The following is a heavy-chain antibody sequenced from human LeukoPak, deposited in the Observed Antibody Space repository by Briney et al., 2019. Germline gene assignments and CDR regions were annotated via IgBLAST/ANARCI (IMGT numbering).Heavy chain of an antibody. J-gene: IGHJ3*02. CDR1: GFTLSSYA. D-gene: IGHD3-9*01. V-gene: IGHV3-23*01. Sequence: GGCLRPSCAASGFTLSSYAISWVRQAPGKGRGWVSGVMGSGGSTHYADSVKGRFTISRDNSKNTLYLQMNSLRAEDTAVYYCAKDIAVFDWGNAFDIWGQGTLVTVSS. CDR3: AKDIAVFDWGNAFDI. CDR2: VMGSGGST.